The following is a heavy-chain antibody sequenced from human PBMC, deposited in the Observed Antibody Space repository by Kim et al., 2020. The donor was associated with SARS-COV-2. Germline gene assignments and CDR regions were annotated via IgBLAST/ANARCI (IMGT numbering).Heavy chain of an antibody. CDR3: ARANTLWFGELLLD. Sequence: SETLSLTCTVSGGSISSGGYYWSWIRQHPGKGLEWIGYIYYSGSTYYNPSLKSRVTISVDTSKNQFSLKLSSVTAADTAVYYCARANTLWFGELLLDWGQGTLVTVSS. CDR1: GGSISSGGYY. V-gene: IGHV4-31*03. CDR2: IYYSGST. J-gene: IGHJ4*02. D-gene: IGHD3-10*01.